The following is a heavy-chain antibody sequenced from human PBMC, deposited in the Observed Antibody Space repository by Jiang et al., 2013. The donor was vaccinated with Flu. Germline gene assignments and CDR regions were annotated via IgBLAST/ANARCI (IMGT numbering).Heavy chain of an antibody. CDR1: GYSISSGYY. CDR3: ARHGTPPTTITMIVVVHNPFDY. V-gene: IGHV4-38-2*01. Sequence: SGLVKPSETLSLTCAVSGYSISSGYYWGWIRQPPGKGLEWIGSIYHSGSTYYNPSLKSRVTISVDTSKNQFSLKLSSVTAADTAVYYCARHGTPPTTITMIVVVHNPFDYWGQGTLVTVSS. D-gene: IGHD3-22*01. J-gene: IGHJ4*02. CDR2: IYHSGST.